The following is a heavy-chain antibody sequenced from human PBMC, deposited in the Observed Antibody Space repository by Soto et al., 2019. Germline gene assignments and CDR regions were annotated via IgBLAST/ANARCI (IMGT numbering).Heavy chain of an antibody. J-gene: IGHJ6*02. Sequence: PGGSLRLSCAASGFTFSNYAMSWVRQAPGKGLEWVSAISGSGGSTYYADSVKGRVTISRDDSKNTLHLQMNSLRAEDTAEYFCAKDRSPVGLYYYGMDVWGQGTTVTVSS. V-gene: IGHV3-23*01. D-gene: IGHD1-26*01. CDR3: AKDRSPVGLYYYGMDV. CDR1: GFTFSNYA. CDR2: ISGSGGST.